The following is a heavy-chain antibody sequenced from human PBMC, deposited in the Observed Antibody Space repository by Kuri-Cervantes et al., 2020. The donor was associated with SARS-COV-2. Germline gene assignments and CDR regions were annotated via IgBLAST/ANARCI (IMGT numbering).Heavy chain of an antibody. CDR3: ARANNWNFDY. CDR2: IIPIFGTA. Sequence: SVKVSCKASGGTFSSYAISWVRQAPGQGLEWMGRIIPIFGTANYAQKFQGRITITADESTSTAYMELSSLRSEDTSVYYCARANNWNFDYWGQGTLVTVSS. D-gene: IGHD1-20*01. J-gene: IGHJ4*02. V-gene: IGHV1-69*13. CDR1: GGTFSSYA.